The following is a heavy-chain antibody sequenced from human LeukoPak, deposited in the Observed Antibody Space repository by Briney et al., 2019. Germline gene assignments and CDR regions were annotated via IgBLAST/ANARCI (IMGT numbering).Heavy chain of an antibody. CDR1: GFTFSSYG. V-gene: IGHV3-21*01. J-gene: IGHJ2*01. Sequence: PGGSLRLSCAASGFTFSSYGMNWVRQAPGKGLEWVSFVSIGDSFIYYADSVKGRFTISRDDAKNSLYLQMNSLTAEDTAEYYCARNKINTVTTGWYFDLWGRGTLVSVSS. D-gene: IGHD4-17*01. CDR2: VSIGDSFI. CDR3: ARNKINTVTTGWYFDL.